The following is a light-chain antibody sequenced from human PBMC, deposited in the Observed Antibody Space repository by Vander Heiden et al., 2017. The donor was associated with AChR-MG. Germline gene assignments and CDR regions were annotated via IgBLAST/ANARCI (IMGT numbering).Light chain of an antibody. J-gene: IGKJ4*01. CDR3: QQSDITALT. Sequence: DIQMTQSPSSLSASVGDRVTITCRASQSINTYLSWYQQKPGKAPNLLIYAASSLQSGVPSRFSGSGSGTDFTLTISKLQPEDFASYYCQQSDITALTFGGGTKVEIK. V-gene: IGKV1-39*01. CDR1: QSINTY. CDR2: AAS.